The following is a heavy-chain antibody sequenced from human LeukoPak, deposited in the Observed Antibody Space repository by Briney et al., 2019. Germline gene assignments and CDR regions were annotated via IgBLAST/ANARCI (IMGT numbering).Heavy chain of an antibody. CDR2: IYYSGST. J-gene: IGHJ4*02. Sequence: SETLSLTCTVSGGSISSSSYYWGWIRQPPGKGLEWIGSIYYSGSTYYNPSLKSRVTISVDTSKNQFSLKLSSVTAADTAVYYCARSPPSSWSSSSPFDYWGQGTLVTVSS. V-gene: IGHV4-39*01. CDR1: GGSISSSSYY. D-gene: IGHD2-2*01. CDR3: ARSPPSSWSSSSPFDY.